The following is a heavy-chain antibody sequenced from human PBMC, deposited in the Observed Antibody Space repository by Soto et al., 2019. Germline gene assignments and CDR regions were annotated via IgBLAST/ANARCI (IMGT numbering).Heavy chain of an antibody. CDR3: TTDSYITSIIVRFDY. J-gene: IGHJ4*01. CDR2: VKSKNDGGTT. CDR1: GFTFSNPW. V-gene: IGHV3-15*07. D-gene: IGHD3-22*01. Sequence: PGGSLRLSCAASGFTFSNPWINWVRQAPGKRLEWVDRVKSKNDGGTTDFAAPVKGRFAISRDDSKNMVYLEMNSLQTEDTAIYYCTTDSYITSIIVRFDYWGHGTLVTVSS.